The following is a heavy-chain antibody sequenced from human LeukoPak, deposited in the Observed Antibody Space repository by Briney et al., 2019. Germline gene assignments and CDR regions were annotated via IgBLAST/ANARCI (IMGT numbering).Heavy chain of an antibody. CDR1: GYTLTELS. V-gene: IGHV1-24*01. CDR2: FDPEDGET. Sequence: ASVKVSCKVSGYTLTELSMHWVRQAPGKGLEWMGGFDPEDGETIYAQKFQGRVTMTEDTSTDTAYMELSSLRSEDTAAYYCATIYGDQYYFDYWGQGTLVTVSS. D-gene: IGHD4-17*01. CDR3: ATIYGDQYYFDY. J-gene: IGHJ4*02.